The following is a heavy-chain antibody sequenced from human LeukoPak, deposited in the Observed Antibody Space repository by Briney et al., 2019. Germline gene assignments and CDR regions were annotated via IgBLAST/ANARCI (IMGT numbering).Heavy chain of an antibody. D-gene: IGHD5-24*01. J-gene: IGHJ5*02. V-gene: IGHV1-2*02. CDR3: ARRMATIRLTGGRGGFDP. CDR1: GYTFAGYY. Sequence: ASVKVSCKASGYTFAGYYMHWVRQAPGQGLEWMGWINPNSGGTNYAQKFQGRVTMTRDTSISTAYKELSRLRSDDTAVYYCARRMATIRLTGGRGGFDPWGQGTLVTVSS. CDR2: INPNSGGT.